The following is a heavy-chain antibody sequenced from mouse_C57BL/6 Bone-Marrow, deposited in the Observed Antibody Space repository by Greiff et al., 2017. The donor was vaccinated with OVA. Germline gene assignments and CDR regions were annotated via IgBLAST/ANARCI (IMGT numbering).Heavy chain of an antibody. CDR3: ARRWLLLYFDY. CDR1: GYTFTDYN. J-gene: IGHJ2*01. V-gene: IGHV1-18*01. CDR2: INPNNGGT. Sequence: VQLQQSGPELVKPGASVKLPCKASGYTFTDYNMDWVKQSHGKSLEWIGDINPNNGGTIYNQKFKGKATLTVDKSSSTAYMELRSLTSEDTAVYDCARRWLLLYFDYGGQGTTLTVTS. D-gene: IGHD2-3*01.